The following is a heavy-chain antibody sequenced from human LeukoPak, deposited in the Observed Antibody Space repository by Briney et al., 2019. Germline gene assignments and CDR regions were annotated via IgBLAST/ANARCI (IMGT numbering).Heavy chain of an antibody. Sequence: EGSLRLSCAASGFTFSSYAMSWVRQAPGKGLGWVSAISGSGGNTYNADSVKGRFTISRDNSKNTLYLQMNSLRAEDTAVYYCARGDYSDYYYFDYWGQGILVTVSS. D-gene: IGHD4-11*01. CDR1: GFTFSSYA. V-gene: IGHV3-23*01. CDR2: ISGSGGNT. J-gene: IGHJ4*02. CDR3: ARGDYSDYYYFDY.